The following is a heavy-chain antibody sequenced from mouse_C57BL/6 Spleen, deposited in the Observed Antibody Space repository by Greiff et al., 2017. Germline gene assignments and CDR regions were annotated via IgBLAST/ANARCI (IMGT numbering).Heavy chain of an antibody. CDR3: ARLVSFGY. CDR2: IYPGDGNT. J-gene: IGHJ2*01. CDR1: GYAFSSSW. Sequence: VQLQQSGPELVKPGASVKISCKASGYAFSSSWMNWVKQRPGKGLEWIGRIYPGDGNTNYNGKFKGKATLTADKSASTAYMQLSSLTSEDSAVYFCARLVSFGYWGQGTTLPVSS. V-gene: IGHV1-82*01. D-gene: IGHD2-2*01.